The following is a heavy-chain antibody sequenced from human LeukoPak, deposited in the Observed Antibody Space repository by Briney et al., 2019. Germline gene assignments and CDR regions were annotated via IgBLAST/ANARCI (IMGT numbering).Heavy chain of an antibody. V-gene: IGHV3-21*01. D-gene: IGHD3-3*01. J-gene: IGHJ3*02. Sequence: GGSLRLSCAASGFTFSSYSMNWVRQAPGKGLEWVSSISSSSSYIYYADSVKGRFTISRDNAKNSLYLQMNSLRAEDTAVYYCARGDPDISFGVAGEAVDIWGQGTMVTVSS. CDR1: GFTFSSYS. CDR2: ISSSSSYI. CDR3: ARGDPDISFGVAGEAVDI.